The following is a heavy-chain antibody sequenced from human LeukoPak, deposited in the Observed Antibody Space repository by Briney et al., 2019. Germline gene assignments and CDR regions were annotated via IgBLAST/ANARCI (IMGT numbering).Heavy chain of an antibody. CDR1: GFTFDDYA. CDR3: AKDGTDGGGDIPYYFDY. J-gene: IGHJ4*02. V-gene: IGHV3-9*03. CDR2: ISWNSGSI. Sequence: GRSLRLSCAASGFTFDDYAMHWVRQAPGRGLEWVSGISWNSGSIGYADSMKGRFTISRDNAHNSLYLRMNSLRAEDMALYYCAKDGTDGGGDIPYYFDYWGQGTLVTVSS. D-gene: IGHD2-21*02.